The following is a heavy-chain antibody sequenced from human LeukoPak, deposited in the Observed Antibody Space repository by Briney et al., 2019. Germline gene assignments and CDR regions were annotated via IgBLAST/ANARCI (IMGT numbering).Heavy chain of an antibody. Sequence: GGSLRLSCAASGFTFSTYWMHWVRQAPGKGLEWVSAISGSGGSTYYADSVKGRFTISRDNSKNTLYLQMNSLRAEDTAVYYCAKDIVVVVAATRGYYFDYWGQGTLVTVSS. J-gene: IGHJ4*02. D-gene: IGHD2-15*01. CDR1: GFTFSTYW. CDR2: ISGSGGST. CDR3: AKDIVVVVAATRGYYFDY. V-gene: IGHV3-23*01.